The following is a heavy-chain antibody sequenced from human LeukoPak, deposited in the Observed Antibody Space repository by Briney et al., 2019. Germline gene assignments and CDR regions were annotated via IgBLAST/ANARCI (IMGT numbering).Heavy chain of an antibody. CDR1: GFTFSSHA. CDR3: ARDYSERYSIDY. J-gene: IGHJ4*02. CDR2: ISYEGSIK. V-gene: IGHV3-30*04. D-gene: IGHD1-26*01. Sequence: GGSLRLSCEASGFTFSSHAMHWVRQAPGKGLEWVAFISYEGSIKYYADSVKGRFTISRDNSKNTLSLQVNSLRAEDTAVYYCARDYSERYSIDYRGQGTLVTVSS.